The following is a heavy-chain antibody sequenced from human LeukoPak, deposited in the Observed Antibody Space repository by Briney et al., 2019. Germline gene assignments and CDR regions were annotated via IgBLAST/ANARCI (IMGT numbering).Heavy chain of an antibody. D-gene: IGHD5-24*01. CDR2: IYTSGST. J-gene: IGHJ6*02. CDR1: GGSISSYY. V-gene: IGHV4-4*07. CDR3: ARHVFGRDGYKHETNYYYYGMDV. Sequence: PSETLSLTCTVSGGSISSYYRSWIRQPAGKGLEWIGRIYTSGSTNYNPSLKSRVTMSVDTSKNQFSLKLSSVTAADTAVYYCARHVFGRDGYKHETNYYYYGMDVWGQGTTVTVSS.